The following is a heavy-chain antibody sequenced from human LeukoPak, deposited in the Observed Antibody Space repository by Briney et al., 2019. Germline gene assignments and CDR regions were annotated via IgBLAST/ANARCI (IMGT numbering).Heavy chain of an antibody. V-gene: IGHV3-48*01. J-gene: IGHJ4*02. CDR1: GFTFSSYW. CDR3: ARDSIGDYKDVDY. D-gene: IGHD4-11*01. CDR2: ISSSSSTI. Sequence: GGSLRLSCAASGFTFSSYWMNWVRQAPGKGLEWVSYISSSSSTIYYADSVKGRFTISGDNAKNSLYLQMNSLRAEDTAVYYCARDSIGDYKDVDYWGQGTLVTVSS.